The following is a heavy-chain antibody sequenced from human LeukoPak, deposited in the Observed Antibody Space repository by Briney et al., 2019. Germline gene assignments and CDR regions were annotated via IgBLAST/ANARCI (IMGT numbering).Heavy chain of an antibody. CDR2: ISGSGGST. CDR1: GFTFSNYD. V-gene: IGHV3-23*01. D-gene: IGHD3-22*01. Sequence: PGGSLRLSCAASGFTFSNYDMSWVRQAPGKGLEWVSGISGSGGSTYHADSVKGRFTISRDNSKNTLYLQMNSLRAEDTAVYYCANELDSSGYFDYWGQGTLVTVSS. CDR3: ANELDSSGYFDY. J-gene: IGHJ4*02.